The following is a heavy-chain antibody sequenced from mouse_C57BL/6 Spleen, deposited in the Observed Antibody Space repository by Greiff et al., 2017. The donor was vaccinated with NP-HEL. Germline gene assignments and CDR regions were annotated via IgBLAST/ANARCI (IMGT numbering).Heavy chain of an antibody. V-gene: IGHV1-50*01. D-gene: IGHD1-1*01. Sequence: VQLQQSGAELVKPGASVKLSCKASGYTFTSYWMQWVKQRPGQGLEWIGEIDPSDSYTNYNQKFKGKATLTVDTSSSTAYMQLSSLTSEDSAVYYCALITTVVGSFDYWGQGTTLTVSS. CDR3: ALITTVVGSFDY. CDR1: GYTFTSYW. CDR2: IDPSDSYT. J-gene: IGHJ2*01.